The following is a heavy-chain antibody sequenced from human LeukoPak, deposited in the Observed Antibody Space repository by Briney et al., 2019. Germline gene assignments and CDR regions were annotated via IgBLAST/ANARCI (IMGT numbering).Heavy chain of an antibody. D-gene: IGHD2-8*02. CDR2: INPNSGVT. J-gene: IGHJ6*02. CDR1: GDTFTGYY. Sequence: ASVKVSCKASGDTFTGYYMHWVRQAPGQGLEWMGWINPNSGVTNYAQKFQGRVTMTRDTSISTAYMELSRLRSDDTAVYYCARDGDGGGLSPSSKRNYYYYGMDVWGQGTTVTVSS. CDR3: ARDGDGGGLSPSSKRNYYYYGMDV. V-gene: IGHV1-2*02.